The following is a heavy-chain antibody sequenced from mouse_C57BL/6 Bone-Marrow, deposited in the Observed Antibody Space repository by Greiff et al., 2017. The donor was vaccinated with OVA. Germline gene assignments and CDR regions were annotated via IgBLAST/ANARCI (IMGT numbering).Heavy chain of an antibody. Sequence: EVQLQQSGPELVKPGASVKISCKASGYTFTDYYMNWVKQSPGKSLEWIGDINPNNGGTSYNQKFKGKATLTVDKSSSTAYMELRSLTSEDSAVYYCAEEGKAWFAYWGQGTLVTVSA. CDR1: GYTFTDYY. J-gene: IGHJ3*01. CDR2: INPNNGGT. CDR3: AEEGKAWFAY. D-gene: IGHD1-3*01. V-gene: IGHV1-26*01.